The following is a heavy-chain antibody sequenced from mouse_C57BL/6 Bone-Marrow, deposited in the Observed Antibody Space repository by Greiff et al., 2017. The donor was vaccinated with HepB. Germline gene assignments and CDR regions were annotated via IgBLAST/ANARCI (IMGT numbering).Heavy chain of an antibody. CDR3: AIYYGNPYAMDY. J-gene: IGHJ4*01. Sequence: VQVVESGAELVKPGASVKISCKASGYAFSSYWMNWVKQRPGKGLEWIGQIYPGDGDTNYNGKFKGKATLTADKSSSTAYMQLSSLTSEDSAVYFCAIYYGNPYAMDYWGQGTSVTVSS. CDR1: GYAFSSYW. V-gene: IGHV1-80*01. CDR2: IYPGDGDT. D-gene: IGHD2-1*01.